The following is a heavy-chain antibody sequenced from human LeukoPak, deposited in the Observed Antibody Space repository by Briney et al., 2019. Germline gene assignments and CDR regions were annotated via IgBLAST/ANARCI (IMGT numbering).Heavy chain of an antibody. D-gene: IGHD2-21*02. J-gene: IGHJ3*02. CDR3: AREASAYCGGDCPSAFDI. CDR2: IYYSGST. V-gene: IGHV4-61*01. CDR1: GGSVSSGSYY. Sequence: SETLSLTCTVSGGSVSSGSYYWSWLRQPPGKGLEWIGCIYYSGSTNYNPSLKSRVTISVDTSKNQFSMKLSSVTAADTAVYYCAREASAYCGGDCPSAFDIWGQGTMVTVSS.